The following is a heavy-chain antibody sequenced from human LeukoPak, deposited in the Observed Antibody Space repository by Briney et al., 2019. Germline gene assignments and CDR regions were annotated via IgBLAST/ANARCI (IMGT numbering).Heavy chain of an antibody. CDR1: GFTFSSYG. CDR3: AKVIMGRIVVVVAATLSGAFDI. D-gene: IGHD2-15*01. J-gene: IGHJ3*02. CDR2: ISYDGSNK. Sequence: GGSLRLSCAASGFTFSSYGMHWVRQAPGKGLEWVAVISYDGSNKYYADSVKGRFTISRDNSKNTLYLQMNSLRAEDTAVYYCAKVIMGRIVVVVAATLSGAFDIWGQGTMVTVSS. V-gene: IGHV3-30*18.